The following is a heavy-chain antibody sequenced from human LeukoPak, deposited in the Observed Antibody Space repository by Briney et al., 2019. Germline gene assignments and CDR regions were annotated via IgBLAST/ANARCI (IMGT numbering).Heavy chain of an antibody. CDR1: GYTFTSYY. Sequence: ASVKVSCKASGYTFTSYYMHWVRQAPGQGLEWKGIINPSGGSTSYAQKFQGRVTMTRDMSTSTVYMELSSLRSEDTAVYYCAREGGTLFLDYWGRGTLVTVSS. V-gene: IGHV1-46*01. CDR2: INPSGGST. J-gene: IGHJ4*02. CDR3: AREGGTLFLDY. D-gene: IGHD1-26*01.